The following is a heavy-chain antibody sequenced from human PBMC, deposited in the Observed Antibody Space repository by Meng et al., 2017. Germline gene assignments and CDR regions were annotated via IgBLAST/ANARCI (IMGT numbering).Heavy chain of an antibody. D-gene: IGHD6-19*01. Sequence: VQRWGSGGGLVKPGGSLRLSCAASGFTFSSYSMNWVRQAPGKGLEWVSSISSSSSYIYYADSVKGRFTISRDNAKNSLYLQMNSLRAEDTAVYYCARVISGWSYNWFDPWGQGTLVTVSS. CDR2: ISSSSSYI. CDR3: ARVISGWSYNWFDP. J-gene: IGHJ5*02. CDR1: GFTFSSYS. V-gene: IGHV3-21*01.